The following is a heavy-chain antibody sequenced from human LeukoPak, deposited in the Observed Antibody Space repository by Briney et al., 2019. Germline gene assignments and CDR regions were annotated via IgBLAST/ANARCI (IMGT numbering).Heavy chain of an antibody. J-gene: IGHJ4*02. CDR2: ISSESSGT. Sequence: PGGSLRLSCAASGFTFSIYWMSWVRQAPGKGLEWVSSISSESSGTYYADSVKGRFTISRDNSKNTLYLQMNSLRADDTASYYCARRDSSGWYSLDYWGQGTLVSVS. CDR1: GFTFSIYW. D-gene: IGHD6-19*01. CDR3: ARRDSSGWYSLDY. V-gene: IGHV3-23*01.